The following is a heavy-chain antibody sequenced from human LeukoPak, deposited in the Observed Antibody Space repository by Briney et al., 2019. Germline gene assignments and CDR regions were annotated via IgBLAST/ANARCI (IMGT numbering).Heavy chain of an antibody. CDR3: ARPRTTGTWRDAFDI. D-gene: IGHD1-1*01. Sequence: GESLKISCKGSGYSLTNYWIGWVRQMPGKGLEWMGIIYPGDSDTRNSPSFQGQVTISADKSISTAYLQWSSLEASDTAMYYCARPRTTGTWRDAFDIWGQGTMVTVSS. J-gene: IGHJ3*02. CDR2: IYPGDSDT. V-gene: IGHV5-51*01. CDR1: GYSLTNYW.